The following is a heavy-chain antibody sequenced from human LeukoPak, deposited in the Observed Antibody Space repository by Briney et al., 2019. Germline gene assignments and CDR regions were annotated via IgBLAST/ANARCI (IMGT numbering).Heavy chain of an antibody. Sequence: ASVKVSCKASGYTFTSYYMHWVRQAPGQGLEWMGIINPSGGSTSYAQKFQGRVTMTRDTSTSTVYMELSSLRSEDTAVYYCARDLPISGSYDGGSDYWGQGTLVTVSS. J-gene: IGHJ4*02. CDR3: ARDLPISGSYDGGSDY. CDR1: GYTFTSYY. CDR2: INPSGGST. D-gene: IGHD1-26*01. V-gene: IGHV1-46*01.